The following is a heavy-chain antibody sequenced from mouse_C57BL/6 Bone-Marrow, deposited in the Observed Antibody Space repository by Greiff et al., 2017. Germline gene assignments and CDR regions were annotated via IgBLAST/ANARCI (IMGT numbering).Heavy chain of an antibody. D-gene: IGHD1-1*01. V-gene: IGHV1-52*01. CDR2: IDPSDSET. CDR1: GYTFTSYW. J-gene: IGHJ3*01. Sequence: VQLQQPGAELVRPGSSVKLSCKASGYTFTSYWMHWVKQRPIQGLEWIGNIDPSDSETHYNQKFKDKATLTVDKSSSTAYMQLSSLTSEDSAVYYCARRGDYYFPGFAYWGQGTLVTVSA. CDR3: ARRGDYYFPGFAY.